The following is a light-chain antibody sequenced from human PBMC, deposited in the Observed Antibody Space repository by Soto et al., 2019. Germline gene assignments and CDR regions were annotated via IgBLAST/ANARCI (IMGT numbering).Light chain of an antibody. CDR1: QSVGTRF. Sequence: EIVLTQSPDTLSFSPGETATLSCRASQSVGTRFLAWYQQIHGQAPRLLIYATSNRATGVPDRFSGSGSGTDFSLTISRLEPEDFAVYYCQQYSSYLPWTFGQGTKVEIK. CDR2: ATS. V-gene: IGKV3-20*01. CDR3: QQYSSYLPWT. J-gene: IGKJ1*01.